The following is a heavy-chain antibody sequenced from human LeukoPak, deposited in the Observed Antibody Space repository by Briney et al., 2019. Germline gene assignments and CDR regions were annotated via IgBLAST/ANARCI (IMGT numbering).Heavy chain of an antibody. CDR3: ARGIRAYDSSGYYYYGMDV. J-gene: IGHJ6*02. CDR2: IYYSGST. D-gene: IGHD3-22*01. Sequence: SETLSLTCTVSGGSVSSGSYYWSWIRQPPGKGLEWIGYIYYSGSTNYNPSFKSRVTITVDTSKNQFSLKLSSVTAADTAVYYCARGIRAYDSSGYYYYGMDVWGQGTTVTVSS. V-gene: IGHV4-61*01. CDR1: GGSVSSGSYY.